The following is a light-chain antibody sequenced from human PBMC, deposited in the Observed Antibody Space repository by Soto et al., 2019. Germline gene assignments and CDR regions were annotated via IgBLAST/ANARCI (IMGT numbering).Light chain of an antibody. CDR3: AAWDDSLSGFYV. Sequence: QSVLTQPPSASGTPGQRVTISCSGSSSNIGSNYVYWYQQLPGTAPKLLIYRNNQRPSGVPDRFSGSKSGTSASLAISGLRSEDGADYYCAAWDDSLSGFYVFGTGTKLTVL. CDR1: SSNIGSNY. V-gene: IGLV1-47*01. CDR2: RNN. J-gene: IGLJ1*01.